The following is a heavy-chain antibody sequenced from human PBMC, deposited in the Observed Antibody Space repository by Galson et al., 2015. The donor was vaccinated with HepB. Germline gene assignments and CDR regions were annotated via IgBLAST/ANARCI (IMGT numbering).Heavy chain of an antibody. CDR1: GVTFSNAW. V-gene: IGHV3-15*01. CDR3: TTFPAVADY. D-gene: IGHD6-19*01. CDR2: INSKTDGGTT. Sequence: LRLSCAASGVTFSNAWISWVRQAPGKGLEGFGRINSKTDGGTTDYAAPVKGSFTISRDDSKNTLYLQKNILKTEDTAVYYCTTFPAVADYWGQGTLVTVSS. J-gene: IGHJ4*02.